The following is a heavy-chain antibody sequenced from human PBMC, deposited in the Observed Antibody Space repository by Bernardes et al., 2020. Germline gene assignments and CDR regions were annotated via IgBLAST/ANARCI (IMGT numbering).Heavy chain of an antibody. J-gene: IGHJ5*02. CDR2: MNPNSGNT. CDR3: ARGLRMVVYAINNWFDP. Sequence: ASVKVSCKASGYTFTSYDINWVRQATGQGLEWMGWMNPNSGNTGYAQKFQGRVTMTRNTSISTAYMELSSLRSEDTAVYYCARGLRMVVYAINNWFDPWGQGTLVTVSS. V-gene: IGHV1-8*01. D-gene: IGHD2-8*02. CDR1: GYTFTSYD.